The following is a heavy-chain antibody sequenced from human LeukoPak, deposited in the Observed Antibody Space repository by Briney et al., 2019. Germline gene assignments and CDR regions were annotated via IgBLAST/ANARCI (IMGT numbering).Heavy chain of an antibody. J-gene: IGHJ6*03. CDR1: GGSISSRGYY. CDR3: ARGIAARPGSYYYYYYYMDV. D-gene: IGHD6-6*01. V-gene: IGHV4-39*07. CDR2: MYYSGST. Sequence: SETLSLTCTVSGGSISSRGYYWGWLRQSPGKGLEWIGSMYYSGSTYYNPSLKSRVTISVDTPKNQFSLKLSSVTAADTAVYYCARGIAARPGSYYYYYYYMDVWGKGTTVTVSS.